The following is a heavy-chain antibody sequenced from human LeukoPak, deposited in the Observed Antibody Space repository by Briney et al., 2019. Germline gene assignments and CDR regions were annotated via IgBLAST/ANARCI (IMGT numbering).Heavy chain of an antibody. CDR2: IYSGGST. D-gene: IGHD1-26*01. CDR1: GFTVSSNY. CDR3: ARDSGSYGIDY. V-gene: IGHV3-66*02. J-gene: IGHJ4*02. Sequence: GGSLRLSCAASGFTVSSNYMIWVRQAPGKGLEWVSVIYSGGSTYYADSVKGRFTISRDNSKNTLYLQMNSLRAEDTAVYYCARDSGSYGIDYWGQGTLVTVSS.